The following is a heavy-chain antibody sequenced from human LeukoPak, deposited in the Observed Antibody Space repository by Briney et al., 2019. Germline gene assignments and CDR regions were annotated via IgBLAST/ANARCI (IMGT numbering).Heavy chain of an antibody. V-gene: IGHV4-39*01. CDR1: GGSISSSSYY. CDR3: ARRLIVATIDY. CDR2: IYYSGST. D-gene: IGHD5-12*01. Sequence: SETLSLTCTVSGGSISSSSYYWGWIRQPPGKGLEWIGSIYYSGSTYYNPSLKSRVTISVDTSKNQFSLRLSSVTAADTAVYYCARRLIVATIDYWGQGTLVTVSS. J-gene: IGHJ4*02.